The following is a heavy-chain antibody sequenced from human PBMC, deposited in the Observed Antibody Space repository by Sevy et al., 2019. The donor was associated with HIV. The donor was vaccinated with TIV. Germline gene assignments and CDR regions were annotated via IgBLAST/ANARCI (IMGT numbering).Heavy chain of an antibody. CDR2: INNGGNV. J-gene: IGHJ4*02. V-gene: IGHV4-34*01. Sequence: SETLSLTCAVYGGSFSGYSWNWIRQSPGKGLEWVGDINNGGNVNYNPSLKSPLSISVDTSKNQFSLTLKALTAADTATYYCARGRKVGSSGYSGEFDYWGQGTLVTVSS. CDR3: ARGRKVGSSGYSGEFDY. D-gene: IGHD6-13*01. CDR1: GGSFSGYS.